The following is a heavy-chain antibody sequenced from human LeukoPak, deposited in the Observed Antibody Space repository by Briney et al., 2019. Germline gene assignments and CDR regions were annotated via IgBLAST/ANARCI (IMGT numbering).Heavy chain of an antibody. CDR2: IYSGGST. D-gene: IGHD6-6*01. CDR3: ARDIGLDYSSSSFASDI. Sequence: SETLSLTCTVSGGSFTTHHWNWFRQPAGKGLEWIGRIYSGGSTNYKSSLKSRVIMSIDTSKRQLSLKLSSVTAADTAIYYCARDIGLDYSSSSFASDIWGPGTLVSVSS. CDR1: GGSFTTHH. V-gene: IGHV4-4*07. J-gene: IGHJ3*02.